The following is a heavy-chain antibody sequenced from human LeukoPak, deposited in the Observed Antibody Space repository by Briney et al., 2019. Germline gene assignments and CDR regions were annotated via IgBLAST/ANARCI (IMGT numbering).Heavy chain of an antibody. Sequence: KTSETLSLTCTVSGGSISSYYWSWIRQPPGKGLEWIGYIYYSGSTDYNPSLKSRVTISVDTSKNQFSLRLSSVTAADTAVYYCARDNDSSGYYSGDYYFYYYMDVWGKGTTVTVSS. J-gene: IGHJ6*03. CDR3: ARDNDSSGYYSGDYYFYYYMDV. D-gene: IGHD3-22*01. CDR1: GGSISSYY. CDR2: IYYSGST. V-gene: IGHV4-59*12.